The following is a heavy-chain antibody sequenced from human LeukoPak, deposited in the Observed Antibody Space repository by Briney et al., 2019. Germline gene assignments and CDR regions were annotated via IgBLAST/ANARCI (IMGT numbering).Heavy chain of an antibody. V-gene: IGHV3-64D*06. J-gene: IGHJ4*02. Sequence: GGSLRLSCSASGLTFSNCAMHWVRQAPGKGPEYVSVISSYGDKAYYADSVKGRFTIYRDNSKNTVSLQMSRLRAEDTAVYYCVKDLYKGDTSSWYYFDYWGQGTLVTVSS. CDR1: GLTFSNCA. CDR2: ISSYGDKA. CDR3: VKDLYKGDTSSWYYFDY. D-gene: IGHD6-13*01.